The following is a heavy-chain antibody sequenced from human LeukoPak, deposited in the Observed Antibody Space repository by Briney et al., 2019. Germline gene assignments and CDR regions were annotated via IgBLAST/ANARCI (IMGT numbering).Heavy chain of an antibody. V-gene: IGHV5-51*01. CDR2: IYPGDSDT. CDR1: GYSFTSYW. Sequence: GESLKISCQGSGYSFTSYWIGWVRQMPGKGLEWMGIIYPGDSDTRYSPSFQGQVTTSADKSISTAYLQWSSLKASDTAMYYCARLKRSYLYGGAFDYWGQGTLVTVSS. J-gene: IGHJ4*02. CDR3: ARLKRSYLYGGAFDY. D-gene: IGHD1-26*01.